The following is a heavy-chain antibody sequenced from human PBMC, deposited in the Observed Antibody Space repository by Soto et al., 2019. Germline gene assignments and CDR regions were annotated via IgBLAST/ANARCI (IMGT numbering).Heavy chain of an antibody. J-gene: IGHJ4*02. V-gene: IGHV4-59*01. D-gene: IGHD3-10*01. CDR1: GGSISSYY. Sequence: LSLTCTVSGGSISSYYWSWIRQPPGKGLEWIGYIYYSGSTNYNPSLKSRVTISVDTSKNQFSLKLSSVTAADTAVYYCARDPSGGYFDYWGQGTLVTVSS. CDR3: ARDPSGGYFDY. CDR2: IYYSGST.